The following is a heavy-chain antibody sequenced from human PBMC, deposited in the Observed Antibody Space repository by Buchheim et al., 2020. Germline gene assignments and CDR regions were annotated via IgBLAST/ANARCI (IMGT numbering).Heavy chain of an antibody. Sequence: QVQLQESGPGLVKPSQTLSLTCTVSSGSISSGGYYWSWIRRHPGKGLEWIGYIYYSGSTYYNPSLKSRVSMSVDTSKNQFSVKLSSVTAADTAVYYCARGTDRPDLLYFDLWGRGTL. V-gene: IGHV4-31*03. CDR2: IYYSGST. CDR3: ARGTDRPDLLYFDL. D-gene: IGHD6-6*01. J-gene: IGHJ2*01. CDR1: SGSISSGGYY.